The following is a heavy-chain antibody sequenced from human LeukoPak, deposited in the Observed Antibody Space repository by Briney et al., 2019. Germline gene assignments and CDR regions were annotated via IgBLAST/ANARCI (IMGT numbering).Heavy chain of an antibody. Sequence: GGSLRLSCAASGFTFSSYSMNWVRQAPGKGLEWVSSISSSSSYIYYADSVKGRFAISRDNAKNSLYLQMNSLRAEDTAVYYCAKDLHYTVVTPFDYWGQGTLVTVSS. CDR1: GFTFSSYS. J-gene: IGHJ4*02. V-gene: IGHV3-21*01. CDR2: ISSSSSYI. CDR3: AKDLHYTVVTPFDY. D-gene: IGHD4-23*01.